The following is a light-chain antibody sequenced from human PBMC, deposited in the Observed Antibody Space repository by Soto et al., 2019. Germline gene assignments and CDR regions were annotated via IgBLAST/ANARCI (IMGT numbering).Light chain of an antibody. CDR3: QQYGSSPLT. Sequence: EIVLTQSPGTLSLSPGERATLSCRASQSVSSSYLAWYQQKPGQAPRLLIYGASSRATGIPDRFSGSGSGTDFTLTISRLEPEDFAVYYWQQYGSSPLTFVGGTKVQIK. J-gene: IGKJ4*01. CDR1: QSVSSSY. CDR2: GAS. V-gene: IGKV3-20*01.